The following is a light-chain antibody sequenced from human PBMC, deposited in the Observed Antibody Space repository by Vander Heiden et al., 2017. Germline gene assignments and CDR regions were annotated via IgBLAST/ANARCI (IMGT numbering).Light chain of an antibody. CDR3: SSYTSSSTLV. CDR2: DVS. J-gene: IGLJ3*02. CDR1: SSDVGGYNY. V-gene: IGLV2-14*01. Sequence: ALTQPASVSGSPGQSITISCTGTSSDVGGYNYVSWYQQPPGNAPKLMIYDVSNRPSGVSSLFSGSKSGTTASLTISGLPAEDEADYYCSSYTSSSTLVFGGGTKLTVL.